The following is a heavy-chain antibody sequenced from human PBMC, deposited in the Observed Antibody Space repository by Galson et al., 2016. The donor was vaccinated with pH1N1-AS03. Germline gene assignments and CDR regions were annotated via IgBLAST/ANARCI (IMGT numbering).Heavy chain of an antibody. CDR1: GGSISTHY. CDR2: IYYSGHT. J-gene: IGHJ6*02. Sequence: LSLTCTVSGGSISTHYWNWIRQSPGQGLEWIGYIYYSGHTKYNPSLESRVTISVDTSKNQFSLKLNSVTAADTAVYSCARDLSPGSYGYYHGMDVWGQGTTVTVSS. CDR3: ARDLSPGSYGYYHGMDV. D-gene: IGHD3-10*01. V-gene: IGHV4-59*11.